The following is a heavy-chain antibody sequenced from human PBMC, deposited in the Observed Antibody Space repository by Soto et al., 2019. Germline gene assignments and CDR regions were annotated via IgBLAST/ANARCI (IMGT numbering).Heavy chain of an antibody. J-gene: IGHJ6*02. CDR1: GGSFSGYY. V-gene: IGHV4-34*01. Sequence: SETLSLTCAVYGGSFSGYYWSWIRRPPGKGLEWIGEINHSGSTNYNPSLKSRVTISVDTSKNQFSLKLSSVTAADTAVYYCAEGYSLYGMDVWGQGTTVTVSS. D-gene: IGHD2-2*02. CDR3: AEGYSLYGMDV. CDR2: INHSGST.